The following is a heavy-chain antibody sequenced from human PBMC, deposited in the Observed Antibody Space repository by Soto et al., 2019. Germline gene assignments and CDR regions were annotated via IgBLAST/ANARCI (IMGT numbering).Heavy chain of an antibody. CDR1: GFSLTTSGVG. D-gene: IGHD3-3*01. CDR2: IYWADDK. J-gene: IGHJ4*02. V-gene: IGHV2-5*02. CDR3: AHRVLRTVFGLVTTTAIYFDF. Sequence: QITLNESGPTVVRPTETLTLTCRFSGFSLTTSGVGVCWIRQSPGKAPQWLALIYWADDKRYSASLKSRLTITKDTSKNQVVLTVSDLDPTDTATYYCAHRVLRTVFGLVTTTAIYFDFWGQGTPVAVSS.